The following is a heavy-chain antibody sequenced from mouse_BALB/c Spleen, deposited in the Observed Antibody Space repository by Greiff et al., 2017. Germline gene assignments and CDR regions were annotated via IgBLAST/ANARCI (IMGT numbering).Heavy chain of an antibody. V-gene: IGHV1-69*02. Sequence: QVQLQQPGAALVRPGASVQLSCKASGYTFTSSWTNWVKKRLGQGLEWIGNIYPSDRYTNYNQKFKDKATLSVDKSSSTAYMQLSSPTSKDTAVYYCTRVTTATVRSYLDNWSQGTTLPVAA. J-gene: IGHJ2*01. CDR2: IYPSDRYT. CDR3: TRVTTATVRSYLDN. D-gene: IGHD1-2*01. CDR1: GYTFTSSW.